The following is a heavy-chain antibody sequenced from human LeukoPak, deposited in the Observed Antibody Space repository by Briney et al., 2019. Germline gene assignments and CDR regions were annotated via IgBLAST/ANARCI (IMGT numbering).Heavy chain of an antibody. V-gene: IGHV1-2*02. J-gene: IGHJ4*02. CDR2: INPNSGGT. CDR3: ARDRGVDTAMVRSDYFDY. CDR1: GYTFTGYY. Sequence: ASVKVSCKASGYTFTGYYMHWVRQAPGQGLEWMGWINPNSGGTNYAQKFQGRVAMTRDTSISTAYMELSRLRSDDTAVYYCARDRGVDTAMVRSDYFDYWGQGTLVTVSS. D-gene: IGHD5-18*01.